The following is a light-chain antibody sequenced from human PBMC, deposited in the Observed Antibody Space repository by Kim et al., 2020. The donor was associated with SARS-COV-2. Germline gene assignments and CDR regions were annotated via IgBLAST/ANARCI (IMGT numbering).Light chain of an antibody. J-gene: IGKJ1*01. CDR3: QQYGIYST. V-gene: IGKV1-5*03. CDR2: KAS. Sequence: DIQMTQSPPTLSASVGDRVTITCRASQNINTWLAWYQQKPGKAPKLLVYKASYLESGVPSRFSGSGSGTEFTLIISSLQPDDFATYYCQQYGIYSTFGQGTKVDIK. CDR1: QNINTW.